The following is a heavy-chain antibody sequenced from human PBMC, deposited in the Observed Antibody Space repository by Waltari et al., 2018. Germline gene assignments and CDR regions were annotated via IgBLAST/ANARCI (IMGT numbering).Heavy chain of an antibody. CDR1: GGPISSNPYY. D-gene: IGHD2-21*01. Sequence: QLQLQDSGPRLVKPSETLSLSCTVSGGPISSNPYYWVWIRQPPGKGLEWIGSIYYSVSTYYNPSLKSRVTIAVDTAKNQVSLKLTSVSAADTAVYYCARDVDMSFYYYMDVWGKGTTVTISS. CDR2: IYYSVST. V-gene: IGHV4-39*07. CDR3: ARDVDMSFYYYMDV. J-gene: IGHJ6*03.